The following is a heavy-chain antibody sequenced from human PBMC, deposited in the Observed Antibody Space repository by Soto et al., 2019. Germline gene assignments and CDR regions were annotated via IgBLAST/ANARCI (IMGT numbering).Heavy chain of an antibody. CDR3: ARASYDSSTYYLDY. J-gene: IGHJ4*02. V-gene: IGHV4-4*02. D-gene: IGHD3-22*01. Sequence: PSETLPSPALCLVAPSAVLTGGLGSASPQGRGCSGLGKSIYYSGSTYYNPSLKSRVTISVDTSNNQFSLKLSSVTAADTAVYYCARASYDSSTYYLDYWGQGTLVTVS. CDR2: IYYSGST. CDR1: VAPSAVLTG.